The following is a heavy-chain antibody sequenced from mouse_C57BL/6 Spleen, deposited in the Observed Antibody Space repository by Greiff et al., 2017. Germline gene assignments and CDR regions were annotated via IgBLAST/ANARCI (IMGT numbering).Heavy chain of an antibody. CDR3: AGGDPYSNFLFDY. J-gene: IGHJ2*01. Sequence: VQLQQPGAELVKPGASVKLSCKASGYTFTSYWMHWVKQRPGRGLEWIGRIDPNSGGTKYNEKFKSKATLTVDKPSSTAYMQLSSLTSEDSAVXYGAGGDPYSNFLFDYWGQGTTLTVSS. CDR1: GYTFTSYW. V-gene: IGHV1-72*01. CDR2: IDPNSGGT. D-gene: IGHD2-5*01.